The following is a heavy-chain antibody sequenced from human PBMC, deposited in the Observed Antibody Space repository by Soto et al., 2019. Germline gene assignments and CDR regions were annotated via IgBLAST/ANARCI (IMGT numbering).Heavy chain of an antibody. Sequence: SDTLSLTCTVSGGSISIYYWSWIRQPPGKGLEWIGYIYYSGSTNYNPSLKSRVTISVDTSKNQFSLKLNSVTAADTAVYYCARLVTIFGVVPWSGDAFDIWGQGTMVTVSS. D-gene: IGHD3-3*01. J-gene: IGHJ3*02. V-gene: IGHV4-59*08. CDR2: IYYSGST. CDR3: ARLVTIFGVVPWSGDAFDI. CDR1: GGSISIYY.